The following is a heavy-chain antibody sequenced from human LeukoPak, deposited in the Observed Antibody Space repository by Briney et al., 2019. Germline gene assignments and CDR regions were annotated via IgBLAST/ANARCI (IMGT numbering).Heavy chain of an antibody. Sequence: GGSLRLSCAASGFRFRSYAMTWVRQAPGKGLEWVSSISSSSSYKYYVDSVKGRFTISRDNAKKSLYLQMNSLRAEDTAVYYCARAPVIVMHDWYFDLWGRGTLVAVSS. V-gene: IGHV3-21*01. CDR3: ARAPVIVMHDWYFDL. CDR2: ISSSSSYK. CDR1: GFRFRSYA. J-gene: IGHJ2*01. D-gene: IGHD3-22*01.